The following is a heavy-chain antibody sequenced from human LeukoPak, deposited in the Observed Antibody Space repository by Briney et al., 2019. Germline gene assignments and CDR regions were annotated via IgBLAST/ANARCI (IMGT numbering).Heavy chain of an antibody. V-gene: IGHV4-38-2*02. CDR1: GFSSSSDYY. D-gene: IGHD3-10*01. CDR2: VSHSGIT. J-gene: IGHJ5*02. Sequence: PSETLSLTCTVSGFSSSSDYYWGWIRQPPGKGLEWLGSVSHSGITYYNSSLNSRVTISADTSNNQFSLKVNSVTAAATAVYDCARLVIAWGQGILVTVSS. CDR3: ARLVIA.